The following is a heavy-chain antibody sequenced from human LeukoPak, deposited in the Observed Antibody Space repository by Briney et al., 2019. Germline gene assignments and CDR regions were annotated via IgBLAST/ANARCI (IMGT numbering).Heavy chain of an antibody. D-gene: IGHD3-10*01. V-gene: IGHV3-33*01. CDR1: GFTFSSYG. J-gene: IGHJ4*02. CDR3: ARDGWFGELDKDHFDY. Sequence: GGSLRLSCAASGFTFSSYGMHWVRQAPGKGLEWVAATWYDGSNKYYADSVKGRFAISRDNSKNTLYLQMNSLRAEDTAVYYCARDGWFGELDKDHFDYWGQGTLVTVSS. CDR2: TWYDGSNK.